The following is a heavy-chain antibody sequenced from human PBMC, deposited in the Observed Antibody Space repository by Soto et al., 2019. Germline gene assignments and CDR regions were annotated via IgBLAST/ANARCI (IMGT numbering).Heavy chain of an antibody. CDR1: GGSISSSSYY. CDR3: ARSGGYSSSWYGTNLEVYYMEG. CDR2: IYYSGST. Sequence: PSETLSLTCTVSGGSISSSSYYWGWIRQPPGKGLEWIGSIYYSGSTYYNPSLKSRVTISVDTSKNQFSLKLSSVTAADTAVYYCARSGGYSSSWYGTNLEVYYMEGWGKGTTVTVSS. J-gene: IGHJ6*03. V-gene: IGHV4-39*01. D-gene: IGHD6-13*01.